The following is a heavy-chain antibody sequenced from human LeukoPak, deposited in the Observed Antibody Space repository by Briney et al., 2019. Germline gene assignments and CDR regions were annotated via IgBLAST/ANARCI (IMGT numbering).Heavy chain of an antibody. J-gene: IGHJ6*03. CDR1: GGTFSSYA. D-gene: IGHD1-26*01. Sequence: SVKVSCKASGGTFSSYAISWVRQAPGQGLEWMGGIIPIFGTANYARKFQGRVTITADESTSTAYMELSSLRSEDTAVYYCARGVGDYYYMDVWGKGTTVTVSS. V-gene: IGHV1-69*01. CDR3: ARGVGDYYYMDV. CDR2: IIPIFGTA.